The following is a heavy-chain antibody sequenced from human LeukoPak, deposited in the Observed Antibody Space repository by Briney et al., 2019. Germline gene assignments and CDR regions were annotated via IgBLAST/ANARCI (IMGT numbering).Heavy chain of an antibody. CDR3: ARHIYGGDY. CDR1: GFTFSTYP. Sequence: GGSLRLSCSASGFTFSTYPMHWVRQAPGRGLEYVSSISSDGDSTYYADSVKGRFTISRDNSKNTLSLQMNSLRAEDTAVYYCARHIYGGDYWGQGTLVTVSS. CDR2: ISSDGDST. V-gene: IGHV3-64*04. J-gene: IGHJ4*02. D-gene: IGHD4-17*01.